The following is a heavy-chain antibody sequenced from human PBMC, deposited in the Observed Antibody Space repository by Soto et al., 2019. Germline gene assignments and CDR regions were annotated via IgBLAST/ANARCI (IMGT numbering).Heavy chain of an antibody. V-gene: IGHV5-51*01. J-gene: IGHJ3*02. CDR2: IYPGDSDT. CDR3: LWFSRDDAFDI. Sequence: PGESLKVSWKGSGYSFTSYWIGWVRQMPGKGLEWMGIIYPGDSDTRYSPSFQGQVTISADKSISTAYLQWSSLKASDTAMYYCLWFSRDDAFDIWGQGTMVTVS. D-gene: IGHD3-9*01. CDR1: GYSFTSYW.